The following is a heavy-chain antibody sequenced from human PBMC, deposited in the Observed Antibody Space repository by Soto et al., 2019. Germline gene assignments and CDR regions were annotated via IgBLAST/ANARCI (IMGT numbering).Heavy chain of an antibody. CDR3: AHRFYPYRSGWDWGMFDY. CDR1: GFSLTSSGVG. D-gene: IGHD6-19*01. V-gene: IGHV2-5*02. CDR2: IYLDDDK. J-gene: IGHJ4*02. Sequence: QITLRESGPTRVKPTQTLTLTCTFSGFSLTSSGVGVGWIRQPPGKALEWLAFIYLDDDKRYNPSLKSRLTITKDTAKNLVVLTMTNMDPVDTATYYCAHRFYPYRSGWDWGMFDYWGQGTLVTVSS.